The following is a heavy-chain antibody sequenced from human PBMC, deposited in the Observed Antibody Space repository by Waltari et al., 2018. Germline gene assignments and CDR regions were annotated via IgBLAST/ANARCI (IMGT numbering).Heavy chain of an antibody. CDR2: ISSSGSTI. J-gene: IGHJ3*02. Sequence: EVQLVESGGGLVQPGGSLRLSCAASGFTFSSYEMNWVRQAPGKGLEWVSYISSSGSTIYYADSVKGRFTISRDNAKNSLYLQMNSLRAEDTAVYYCARGQQWLVGYDAFDIWGQGTMVTVSS. CDR1: GFTFSSYE. V-gene: IGHV3-48*03. CDR3: ARGQQWLVGYDAFDI. D-gene: IGHD6-19*01.